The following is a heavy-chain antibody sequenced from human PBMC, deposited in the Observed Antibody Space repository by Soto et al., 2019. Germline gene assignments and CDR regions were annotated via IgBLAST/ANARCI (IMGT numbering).Heavy chain of an antibody. CDR3: ARGDGYNYWGGEYYFDY. CDR2: IIPIFGTA. Sequence: VQLVQSGAEVKKPGSSVKVSCKASGGTFSSYAISWVRQAPGQGLEWMGGIIPIFGTANYAQKFQGRVTITADESTSTAYMELSSLRSEDTAVYYCARGDGYNYWGGEYYFDYWGQGTLVTVSS. V-gene: IGHV1-69*12. J-gene: IGHJ4*02. CDR1: GGTFSSYA. D-gene: IGHD5-12*01.